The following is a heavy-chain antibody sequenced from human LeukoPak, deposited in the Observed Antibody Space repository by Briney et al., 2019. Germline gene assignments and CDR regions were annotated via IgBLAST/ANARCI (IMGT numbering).Heavy chain of an antibody. V-gene: IGHV3-33*06. CDR2: IWYDGSYK. D-gene: IGHD3-16*01. CDR1: GFTFINYG. Sequence: PGGSLRLSCAASGFTFINYGMHWVRQAPGKGLDWVAVIWYDGSYKYYADSVKGRFTISRDNSKNTLYLQMNSLRAEDTAVYYCAKSGPLLWPIDWGQGTLVTVSS. CDR3: AKSGPLLWPID. J-gene: IGHJ4*02.